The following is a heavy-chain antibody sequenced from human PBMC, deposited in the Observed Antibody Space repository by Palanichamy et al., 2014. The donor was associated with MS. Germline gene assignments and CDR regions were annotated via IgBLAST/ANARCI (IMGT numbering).Heavy chain of an antibody. CDR2: IKPDGSDK. J-gene: IGHJ4*02. CDR3: ARYGSLGY. CDR1: GFTFRSHW. Sequence: QLVESGGDLVQPGESLRLSCAASGFTFRSHWMSWVRQAPGKGLEWVANIKPDGSDKYYVDSVKGRFSISRDNAKNSLYLQMNSMRAEDTAAYYCARYGSLGYWGQGTLVTVSS. D-gene: IGHD5-18*01. V-gene: IGHV3-7*01.